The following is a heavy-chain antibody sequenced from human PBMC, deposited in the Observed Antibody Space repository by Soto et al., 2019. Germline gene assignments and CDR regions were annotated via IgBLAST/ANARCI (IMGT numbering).Heavy chain of an antibody. CDR2: ISGSGNST. CDR1: GFTFSNYA. Sequence: EVQLLESGGGLVQPGGSLRLSCAVSGFTFSNYAMSWVRQAPGKGLEWVSAISGSGNSTNYADSVKGRFTISRDNSNKPVYLQMNSLRAEDTAVYYCARDVWELLRGFDPWGQGTLVTVSS. CDR3: ARDVWELLRGFDP. D-gene: IGHD1-26*01. J-gene: IGHJ5*02. V-gene: IGHV3-23*01.